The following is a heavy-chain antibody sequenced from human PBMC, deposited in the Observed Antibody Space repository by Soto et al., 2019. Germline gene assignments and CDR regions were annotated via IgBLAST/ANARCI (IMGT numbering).Heavy chain of an antibody. CDR2: ISSSSSYT. V-gene: IGHV3-11*06. J-gene: IGHJ4*02. CDR3: ARSEYDSSGYYQRPFDY. Sequence: GGSLRLSCAASGFTFSDYYMSWIRQAPGKGLEWVSYISSSSSYTNYADSVKGRFTISRDNAKNSLYLQMNSLRAGDTAVYYCARSEYDSSGYYQRPFDYWGQGTLVTVSS. CDR1: GFTFSDYY. D-gene: IGHD3-22*01.